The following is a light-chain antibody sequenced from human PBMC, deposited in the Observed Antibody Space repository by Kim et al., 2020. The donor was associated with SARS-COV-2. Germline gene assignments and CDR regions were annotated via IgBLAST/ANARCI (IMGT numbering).Light chain of an antibody. CDR3: QSADSSGTYV. Sequence: SYELTQPPSVSVSPGQTARITCSGDALPKQFAYWYQQKPGQAPVLVIYKDTDRPSGIPERFSGSRSGTTVTLTISGVQAEDEADYYCQSADSSGTYVFGTGTKVTVL. J-gene: IGLJ1*01. CDR1: ALPKQF. CDR2: KDT. V-gene: IGLV3-25*03.